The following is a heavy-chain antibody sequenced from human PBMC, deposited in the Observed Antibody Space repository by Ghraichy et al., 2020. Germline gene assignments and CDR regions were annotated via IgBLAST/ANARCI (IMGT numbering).Heavy chain of an antibody. J-gene: IGHJ4*02. CDR2: IYAGGSS. V-gene: IGHV3-53*01. Sequence: GGSLRLSCAASGFTVSSNYLSWVRQAPGKGLEWVSVIYAGGSSYYADSVKGRFTISRDNSKNMVYLQMNSLRAEDTAVYYCARGLNYYDSSGYYSIWGQGTLVTVSS. CDR1: GFTVSSNY. CDR3: ARGLNYYDSSGYYSI. D-gene: IGHD3-22*01.